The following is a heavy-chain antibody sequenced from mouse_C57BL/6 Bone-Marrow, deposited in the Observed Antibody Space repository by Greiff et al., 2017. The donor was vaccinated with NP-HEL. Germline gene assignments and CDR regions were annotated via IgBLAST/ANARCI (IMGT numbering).Heavy chain of an antibody. CDR2: IDPENGDT. CDR1: GFNIKDDY. CDR3: TTEGYDYPFAY. D-gene: IGHD2-4*01. V-gene: IGHV14-4*01. J-gene: IGHJ3*01. Sequence: EVKVVESGAELVRPGASVKLSCTASGFNIKDDYMHWVKQRPEQGLEWIGWIDPENGDTEYASKFQGKATITADTSSNTAYLQLSSLTSEDTAVYYCTTEGYDYPFAYWGQGTLVTVSA.